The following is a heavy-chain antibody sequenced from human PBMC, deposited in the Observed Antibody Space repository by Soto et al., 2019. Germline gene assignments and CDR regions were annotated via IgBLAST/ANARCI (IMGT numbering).Heavy chain of an antibody. J-gene: IGHJ2*01. CDR1: GYTFINFG. Sequence: VQLVQSGAEVKEPGASVKVSCKASGYTFINFGITWVRQAPGQGLEWVGWISTDKGYTTYAEKFQGRVPMTADTATNTAHMDLSSLNSDDTAVYYCARDRACGTGGNFHPEWYFPYWGRRTLVTVSS. V-gene: IGHV1-18*01. D-gene: IGHD2-8*02. CDR2: ISTDKGYT. CDR3: ARDRACGTGGNFHPEWYFPY.